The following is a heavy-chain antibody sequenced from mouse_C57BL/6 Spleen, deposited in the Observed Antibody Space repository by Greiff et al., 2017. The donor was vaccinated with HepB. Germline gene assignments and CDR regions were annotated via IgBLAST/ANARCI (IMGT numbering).Heavy chain of an antibody. CDR2: ISSGGDYI. V-gene: IGHV5-9-1*02. J-gene: IGHJ4*01. CDR1: GFTFSSYA. D-gene: IGHD2-5*01. CDR3: TRVYSNYDYAMDY. Sequence: EVKLMESGEGLVKPGGSLKLSCAASGFTFSSYAMSWVRQTPEKRLEWVAYISSGGDYIYYADTVKGRFTISRDNARNTLYLQMSSLKSEDTAMYYCTRVYSNYDYAMDYWGQGTSVTVSS.